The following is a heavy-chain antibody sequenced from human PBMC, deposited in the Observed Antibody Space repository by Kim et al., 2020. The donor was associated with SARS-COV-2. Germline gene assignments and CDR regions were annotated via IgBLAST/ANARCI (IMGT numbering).Heavy chain of an antibody. CDR2: IYYSGST. V-gene: IGHV4-59*13. CDR1: GGSISSYY. Sequence: SETLSLTCTVSGGSISSYYWSWIRQPPGKGLEWIGYIYYSGSTNYNPSLKSRVTISVDTSKNQFSLKLSSVTAADTAVYYCARDGGEEYCSSTSCYYYYYGMDVWGQGTTVTVSS. CDR3: ARDGGEEYCSSTSCYYYYYGMDV. D-gene: IGHD2-2*01. J-gene: IGHJ6*02.